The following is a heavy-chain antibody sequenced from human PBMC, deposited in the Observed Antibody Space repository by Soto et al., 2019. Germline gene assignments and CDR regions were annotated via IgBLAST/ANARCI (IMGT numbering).Heavy chain of an antibody. CDR1: GGSISSSS. CDR2: ISSSSSTI. J-gene: IGHJ4*02. D-gene: IGHD2-15*01. CDR3: ARELCSGGSCYWTGYFDY. V-gene: IGHV3-48*01. Sequence: ETLSLTCTVSGGSISSSSYYWGWIRQPPGKGLEWVSYISSSSSTIYYADSVKGRFTISRDNAKNSLYLQMNSLRAEDTAVYYCARELCSGGSCYWTGYFDYWGQGTLVTVSS.